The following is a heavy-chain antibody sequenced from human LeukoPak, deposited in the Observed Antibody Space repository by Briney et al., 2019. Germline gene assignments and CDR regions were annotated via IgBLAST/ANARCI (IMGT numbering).Heavy chain of an antibody. D-gene: IGHD3-22*01. CDR3: ARESITYYYDSSGYSSI. Sequence: ASVKVSCKASGYTFTGYYMHWVRQAPGQGLEWMGWINPNSGGTNYAQKFQGRVTMTRDTSISTAYMELSRLRSDDTAVYYCARESITYYYDSSGYSSIWGQGTLVTVSS. CDR1: GYTFTGYY. J-gene: IGHJ4*02. CDR2: INPNSGGT. V-gene: IGHV1-2*02.